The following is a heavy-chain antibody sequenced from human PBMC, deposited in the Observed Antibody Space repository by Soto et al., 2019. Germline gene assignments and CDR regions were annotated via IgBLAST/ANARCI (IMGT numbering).Heavy chain of an antibody. Sequence: GGARGPPCADFGISLTARQCAWVPQAPGKGLEGVGRSRDKAQGYSTAYAASVKGRFTTSRDESKNSVYLQMNSLKTEDTAVYYCVRATYFSDSSGYTRCFDYWGQGTLVTVSS. D-gene: IGHD3-22*01. CDR3: VRATYFSDSSGYTRCFDY. J-gene: IGHJ4*02. V-gene: IGHV3-72*01. CDR2: SRDKAQGYST. CDR1: GISLTARQ.